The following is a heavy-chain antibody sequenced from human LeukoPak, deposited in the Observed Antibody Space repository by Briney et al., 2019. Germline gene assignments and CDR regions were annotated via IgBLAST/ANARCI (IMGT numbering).Heavy chain of an antibody. Sequence: ASVNVCCKASAYTFTNYYVHWAPQAPVQGIKCMGVINPSGGRTNYAQKFRGRVTMTRDTSTSTVYVELSSLRSEDTAVYYCARDTTVTTFRGCVDPWGQGTLVTVSS. V-gene: IGHV1-46*01. CDR1: AYTFTNYY. CDR2: INPSGGRT. D-gene: IGHD4-17*01. J-gene: IGHJ5*02. CDR3: ARDTTVTTFRGCVDP.